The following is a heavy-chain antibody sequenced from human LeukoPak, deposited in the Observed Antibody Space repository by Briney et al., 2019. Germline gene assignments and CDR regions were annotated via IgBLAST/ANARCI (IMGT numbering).Heavy chain of an antibody. V-gene: IGHV1-46*01. Sequence: ASVKVSCKASGYTFTSYYMHWVRQAPGQGLEWMGIINPSGGSTNYPQKFQGRVTMTRDTSTSTVYTELSSLRSEDTAVYYCARSHTSFDYWGQGTLVTVSS. CDR2: INPSGGST. J-gene: IGHJ4*02. CDR3: ARSHTSFDY. CDR1: GYTFTSYY.